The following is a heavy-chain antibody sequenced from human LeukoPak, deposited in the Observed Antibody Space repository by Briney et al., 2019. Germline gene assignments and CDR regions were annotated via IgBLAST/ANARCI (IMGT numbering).Heavy chain of an antibody. Sequence: GGSLRLSCAASGFTFSSYGMHWVRQAPGKGLEWISYINIGSDYTNYADSVRGRFTISRDNDKNSLYLQMNSLRDEDTAVYYCARDNSGRNYFEYWGQGTLVTVSS. CDR2: INIGSDYT. CDR1: GFTFSSYG. CDR3: ARDNSGRNYFEY. D-gene: IGHD6-19*01. V-gene: IGHV3-21*05. J-gene: IGHJ4*02.